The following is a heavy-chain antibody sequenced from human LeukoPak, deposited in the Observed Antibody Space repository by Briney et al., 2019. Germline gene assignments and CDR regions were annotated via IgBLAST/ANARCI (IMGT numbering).Heavy chain of an antibody. CDR3: AREITMVRGNYYYGMDV. J-gene: IGHJ6*02. Sequence: GASVKASCKASGYTFTSYDINWVGQAAGQGVEWMGWMNPNSGNTGYAQKFEGRVTMTRNTTISTAYMELSSMRSEDTAVYYCAREITMVRGNYYYGMDVWGQGTTVTVSS. CDR2: MNPNSGNT. D-gene: IGHD3-10*01. CDR1: GYTFTSYD. V-gene: IGHV1-8*01.